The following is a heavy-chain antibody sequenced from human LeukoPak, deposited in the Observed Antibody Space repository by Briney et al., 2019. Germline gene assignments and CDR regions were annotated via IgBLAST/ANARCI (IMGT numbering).Heavy chain of an antibody. CDR3: AKHYGSGSYYNYFDY. V-gene: IGHV3-23*01. CDR2: ISGSGGNT. D-gene: IGHD3-10*01. Sequence: PGGSLRLPCAASGFTFSSYTMSWVRQAPGKGLEWVSAISGSGGNTYYADSVKGRFTISRDNSKNTLFLQMNSLRAEDTAAYYCAKHYGSGSYYNYFDYWGQGTLVSVSS. J-gene: IGHJ4*02. CDR1: GFTFSSYT.